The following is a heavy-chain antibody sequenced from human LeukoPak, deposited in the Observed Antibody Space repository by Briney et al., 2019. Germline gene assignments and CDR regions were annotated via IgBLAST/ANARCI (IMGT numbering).Heavy chain of an antibody. CDR3: ARGKNYYGSGSYYNAKPRPLNWFDP. D-gene: IGHD3-10*01. Sequence: SETLSLTCTVSGASISSDYWTWIRQPPGMGLEWIGEINHSGSTNYNPSLKSRVTISVDTSKNQFSLKLSSVTAADTAVYYCARGKNYYGSGSYYNAKPRPLNWFDPWGQGTLVTVSS. J-gene: IGHJ5*02. CDR1: GASISSDY. V-gene: IGHV4-34*01. CDR2: INHSGST.